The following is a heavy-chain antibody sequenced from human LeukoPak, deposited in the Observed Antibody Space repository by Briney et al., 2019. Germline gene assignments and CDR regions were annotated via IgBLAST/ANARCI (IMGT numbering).Heavy chain of an antibody. V-gene: IGHV1-8*03. Sequence: ASVKVSCKASGYTFTSYDINWVRQATGQGLEWMGWMNPNSGNTGYAQKFQGRVTITRNTSISTAYMELSSLRSEDTAVYYCARAVVRGVLYYYYYMDVWGKGTTVTVSS. CDR3: ARAVVRGVLYYYYYMDV. CDR1: GYTFTSYD. CDR2: MNPNSGNT. J-gene: IGHJ6*03. D-gene: IGHD3-10*01.